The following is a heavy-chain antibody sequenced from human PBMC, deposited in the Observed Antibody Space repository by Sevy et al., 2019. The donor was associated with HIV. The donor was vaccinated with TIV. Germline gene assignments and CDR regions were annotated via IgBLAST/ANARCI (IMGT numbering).Heavy chain of an antibody. CDR2: ISSSSSYI. D-gene: IGHD3-22*01. J-gene: IGHJ4*02. V-gene: IGHV3-21*01. CDR3: AGENYYDSTAYRFDY. CDR1: GFIFSNYN. Sequence: GGSLRLSCAASGFIFSNYNMNWVRQAPGKGLEWVSSISSSSSYIYYADSVKGRFTIPRDNAKNSLYLQMNSLRAEDTAVYYCAGENYYDSTAYRFDYWGQGTLVTVSS.